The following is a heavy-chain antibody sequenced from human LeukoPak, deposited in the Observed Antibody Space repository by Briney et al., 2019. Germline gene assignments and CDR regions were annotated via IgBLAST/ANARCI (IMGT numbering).Heavy chain of an antibody. CDR2: IYYTGST. D-gene: IGHD6-13*01. Sequence: SETLSLTCTVSGGSISTYYWTWIRQPPGKGLEWIGYIYYTGSTKQNPSLKSRVTISVDTSKNQFSLKLSPVTAADTAVYYCARAGSWYHYFGYWGQGTLVTVSS. CDR1: GGSISTYY. J-gene: IGHJ4*02. CDR3: ARAGSWYHYFGY. V-gene: IGHV4-59*01.